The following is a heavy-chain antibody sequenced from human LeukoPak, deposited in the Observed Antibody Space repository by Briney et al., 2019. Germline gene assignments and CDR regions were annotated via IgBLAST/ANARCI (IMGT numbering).Heavy chain of an antibody. CDR2: ISTSGST. CDR1: GVPISSYY. J-gene: IGHJ2*01. Sequence: PSETLSLTCTVSGVPISSYYCSWIRQPPGKGLEWIGYISTSGSTDYSPSLKSRVTISVDTSKNQFSLKLSSVTAADTAVYYCARHEEGSGWYRSYIDLWGRGTPVIVSS. V-gene: IGHV4-4*09. CDR3: ARHEEGSGWYRSYIDL. D-gene: IGHD6-19*01.